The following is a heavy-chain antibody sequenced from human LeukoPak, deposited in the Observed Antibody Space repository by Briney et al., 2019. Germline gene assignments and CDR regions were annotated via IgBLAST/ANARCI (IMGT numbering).Heavy chain of an antibody. Sequence: PGGSLRLSCAASGFTFSSYAMHWVRQAPGKGLEWVAVISYDGCNKYYADSVKGRFTISRDNSKNTLYLQMNSLRAEDTAVYYCARDKGMIVVVIGSFDYWGQGTLVTVSS. D-gene: IGHD3-22*01. CDR1: GFTFSSYA. V-gene: IGHV3-30-3*01. CDR2: ISYDGCNK. CDR3: ARDKGMIVVVIGSFDY. J-gene: IGHJ4*02.